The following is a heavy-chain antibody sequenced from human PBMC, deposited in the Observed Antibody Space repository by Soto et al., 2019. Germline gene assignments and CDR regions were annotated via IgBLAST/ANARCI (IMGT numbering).Heavy chain of an antibody. V-gene: IGHV3-33*01. D-gene: IGHD4-17*01. CDR3: ARDDDYADNGLDS. CDR2: IVRDGSEK. CDR1: GFAFSSHG. J-gene: IGHJ5*01. Sequence: QVQLVESGGGVVQPGRSLRLSCAASGFAFSSHGMHWVRQAPGKGLEWVAVIVRDGSEKHYADSVKGRFTISRDNSKNTLYLEMNSLRAEDTAVYYCARDDDYADNGLDSWGQGTLVTVSS.